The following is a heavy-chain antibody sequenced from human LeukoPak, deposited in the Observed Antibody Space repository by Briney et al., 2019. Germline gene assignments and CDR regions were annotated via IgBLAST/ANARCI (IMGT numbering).Heavy chain of an antibody. CDR2: ISSSGSTI. D-gene: IGHD3-22*01. Sequence: GGSLRLSCAASGFTFSSYEMNWVRQAPGKGLEWVSYISSSGSTIYYADSVKGRFTISRDNAKNSLYLQTNSLRAEDTAVYYCARDYNYYDSSGYYYEIFQHWGQGTLVTVSS. V-gene: IGHV3-48*03. CDR3: ARDYNYYDSSGYYYEIFQH. J-gene: IGHJ1*01. CDR1: GFTFSSYE.